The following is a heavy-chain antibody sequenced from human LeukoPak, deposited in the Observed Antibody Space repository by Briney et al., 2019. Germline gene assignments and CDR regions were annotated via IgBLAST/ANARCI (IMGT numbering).Heavy chain of an antibody. V-gene: IGHV1-2*02. CDR3: ATTEKTTYYDILTGPRFDP. CDR1: GYTFTGYY. D-gene: IGHD3-9*01. CDR2: INPNSGGT. J-gene: IGHJ5*02. Sequence: ASVKVSCKASGYTFTGYYMHWVRQAPGQGLEWMGWINPNSGGTNYAQKFQGRVTMTEDTSTDTAYMELSSLRSEDTAVYYCATTEKTTYYDILTGPRFDPWGQGTLVTVSS.